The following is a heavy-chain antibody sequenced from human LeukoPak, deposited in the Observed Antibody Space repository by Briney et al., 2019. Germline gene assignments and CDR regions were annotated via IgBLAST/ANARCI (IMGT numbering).Heavy chain of an antibody. Sequence: GGALRLSCAASGFTFYDYGMSWVRQAPGKGLEVVSSINWNGESTSYADAVRGRVTIFRHNTKNYMYLQMNSLRADDTALYYSARSGVVGNTEFDYWGQGTLVTVSS. CDR1: GFTFYDYG. D-gene: IGHD1-26*01. CDR3: ARSGVVGNTEFDY. CDR2: INWNGEST. J-gene: IGHJ4*02. V-gene: IGHV3-20*04.